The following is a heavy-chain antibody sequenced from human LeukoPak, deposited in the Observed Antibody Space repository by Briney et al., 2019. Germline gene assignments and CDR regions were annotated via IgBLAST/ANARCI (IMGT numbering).Heavy chain of an antibody. Sequence: GRSLRLSCAASGFTFSSYGMPWVHQAPGKGLERVAVIWYDGSNKYYADSVKGRFTISRDNSKNTLYLQMNSLRAEDTAVYYCARDGGYCSSTSCYPLYYYMDVWGKGTTVTVSS. D-gene: IGHD2-2*01. CDR2: IWYDGSNK. J-gene: IGHJ6*03. CDR1: GFTFSSYG. CDR3: ARDGGYCSSTSCYPLYYYMDV. V-gene: IGHV3-33*01.